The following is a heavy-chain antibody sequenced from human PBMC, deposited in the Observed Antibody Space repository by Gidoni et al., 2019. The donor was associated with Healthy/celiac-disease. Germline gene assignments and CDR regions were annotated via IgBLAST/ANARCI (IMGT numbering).Heavy chain of an antibody. CDR1: GGTFSSYT. J-gene: IGHJ3*02. Sequence: QVQLVQSGAEVKKPGSSVKVSCKASGGTFSSYTISWVRQAPGQGLEWMGRIIPILGIANYAQKVQGRVTITADKATSTAYRERGSRRSEDTAVYYCASLGGGAFDIWGQGTMVTVSS. D-gene: IGHD3-10*01. CDR2: IIPILGIA. V-gene: IGHV1-69*02. CDR3: ASLGGGAFDI.